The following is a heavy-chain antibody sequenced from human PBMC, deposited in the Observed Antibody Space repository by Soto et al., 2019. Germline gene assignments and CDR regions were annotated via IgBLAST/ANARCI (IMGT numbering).Heavy chain of an antibody. Sequence: EVQLVESGGGLVPPGGSVRLSCAASGFIFKMYWMHWVRQSPGKGLVGISRIYNDGTYSDYAASVRGRFTISRDNVNDTLYLQMNNLRAEDSGLYYCTRGPRPISTGTGAYWGQGTQVTVSS. J-gene: IGHJ4*02. CDR1: GFIFKMYW. CDR2: IYNDGTYS. D-gene: IGHD3-10*01. CDR3: TRGPRPISTGTGAY. V-gene: IGHV3-74*01.